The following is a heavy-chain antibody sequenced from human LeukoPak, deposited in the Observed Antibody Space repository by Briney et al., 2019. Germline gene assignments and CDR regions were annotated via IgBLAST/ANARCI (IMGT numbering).Heavy chain of an antibody. J-gene: IGHJ4*02. CDR3: AKALPAAAIPSGYFDY. CDR1: GFSFSSYG. CDR2: IQYDGSNK. Sequence: GGSLRLSCVASGFSFSSYGIHWVRQAPGKGLEWVAFIQYDGSNKYYAGSVKGRFTISRDNSKNTLYLQMNSLRAEDTAVYYCAKALPAAAIPSGYFDYWGQGTLVTVSS. V-gene: IGHV3-30*02. D-gene: IGHD2-2*02.